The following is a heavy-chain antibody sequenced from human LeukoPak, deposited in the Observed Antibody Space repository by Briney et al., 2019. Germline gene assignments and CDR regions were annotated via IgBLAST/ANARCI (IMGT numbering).Heavy chain of an antibody. V-gene: IGHV3-23*01. D-gene: IGHD6-13*01. J-gene: IGHJ4*02. CDR1: GFTFSSYE. Sequence: GGSLRLSCAASGFTFSSYEMNWVRQAPGKGLEWVSAISGSGGSTYYADSVKGRFTISRDNSKNTLYLQMNSLRAEDTAVYYCAKAGDSSSWYEDFDYWGQGTLVTVSS. CDR2: ISGSGGST. CDR3: AKAGDSSSWYEDFDY.